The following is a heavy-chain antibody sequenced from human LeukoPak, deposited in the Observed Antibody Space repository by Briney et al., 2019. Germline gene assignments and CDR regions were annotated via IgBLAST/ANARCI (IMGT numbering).Heavy chain of an antibody. V-gene: IGHV4-59*01. CDR1: GGSIASYY. J-gene: IGHJ1*01. Sequence: PSESLSLTCTVSGGSIASYYWTWIRQPPGKGLEWIGYIYHSGTTNYNPSLKSRVTISVDTSKNQFSLKLSSVTAADTAVYYCAQKAPYSPGYSQDWGQGTLVTVSS. CDR2: IYHSGTT. CDR3: AQKAPYSPGYSQD. D-gene: IGHD2-15*01.